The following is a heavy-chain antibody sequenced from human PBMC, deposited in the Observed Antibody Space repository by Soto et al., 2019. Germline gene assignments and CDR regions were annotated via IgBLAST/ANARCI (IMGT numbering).Heavy chain of an antibody. CDR1: GYIFSSFY. CDR2: TSGYSGNS. D-gene: IGHD3-3*02. J-gene: IGHJ3*01. CDR3: ARDIFGHVDAFDL. V-gene: IGHV1-18*01. Sequence: ASVKVSCKASGYIFSSFYINWVRHAPGQGLEWMGWTSGYSGNSKYAQKFQGRVTMTTDTSTNTGYMEMRSLTSDDTAVYYCARDIFGHVDAFDLWGQGTMVPV.